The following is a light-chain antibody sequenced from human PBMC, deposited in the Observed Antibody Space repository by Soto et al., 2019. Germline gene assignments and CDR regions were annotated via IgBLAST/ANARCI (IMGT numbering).Light chain of an antibody. CDR2: EVY. V-gene: IGLV2-23*02. Sequence: QSALTQPASVSGSPGQSITISCTGTSSDIGNYNLVSWYQQHPGKAPKFIIYEVYKRPSGISNRFSGSKSGNTASLAISGLQPEDEADYYCCSYAGSSTFVIFGGGTKLTVL. CDR3: CSYAGSSTFVI. CDR1: SSDIGNYNL. J-gene: IGLJ2*01.